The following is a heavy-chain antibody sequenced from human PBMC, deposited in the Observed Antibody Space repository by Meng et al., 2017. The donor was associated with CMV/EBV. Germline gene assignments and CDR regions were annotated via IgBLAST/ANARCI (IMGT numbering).Heavy chain of an antibody. CDR3: TSGGVVVPAARDDEYYYYYGMDV. CDR1: GFTFSGSA. CDR2: IRSKANSYAT. Sequence: GESLKISCAASGFTFSGSAMHWVRQASGKGLEWVGRIRSKANSYATAYAASVKGRFTISRDDSKNTAYLQMNSLKTEDTDVYYCTSGGVVVPAARDDEYYYYYGMDVWGQGTTVTVSS. V-gene: IGHV3-73*01. D-gene: IGHD2-2*01. J-gene: IGHJ6*02.